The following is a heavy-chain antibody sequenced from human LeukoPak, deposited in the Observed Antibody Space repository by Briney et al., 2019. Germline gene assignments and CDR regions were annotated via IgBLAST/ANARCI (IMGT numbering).Heavy chain of an antibody. V-gene: IGHV3-11*03. J-gene: IGHJ4*02. Sequence: GGSLRLSCAASGFTFGDFYMSWIRQAPGKGLESVSYISGSSSNTNYADSVKGRFTISRDNAKNSLYLQMNSLRAEDTAVYYCTRHPAEGDYWGQGTLVTVSS. CDR3: TRHPAEGDY. CDR1: GFTFGDFY. CDR2: ISGSSSNT. D-gene: IGHD2-15*01.